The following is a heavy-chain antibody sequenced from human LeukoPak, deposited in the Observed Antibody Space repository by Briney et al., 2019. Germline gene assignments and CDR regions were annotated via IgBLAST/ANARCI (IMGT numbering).Heavy chain of an antibody. D-gene: IGHD6-13*01. Sequence: PGGSLRLSCAASGFTFSSYAMHWVRRAPGKGLEWVAVISYDGNNKYYADSVKGRFTISRDNSKSTLYLQVNSLRAEDTAVYYCARDQAAAGPGVYFDYWGQGTLVTVSS. CDR3: ARDQAAAGPGVYFDY. CDR1: GFTFSSYA. CDR2: ISYDGNNK. V-gene: IGHV3-30*04. J-gene: IGHJ4*02.